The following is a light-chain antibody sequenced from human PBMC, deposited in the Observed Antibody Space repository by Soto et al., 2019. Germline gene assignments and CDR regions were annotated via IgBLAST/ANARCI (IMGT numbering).Light chain of an antibody. CDR2: FGS. Sequence: DIQMTQSPSSVSASVGDRVTLTCRASQDIGNLLAWYQQKPGKAPKLLIYFGSNLQTGVPSRISGSGSRTDFTLTISSLQPEDLATCHCQLADSFPLTFGRGTRGAIK. CDR3: QLADSFPLT. CDR1: QDIGNL. J-gene: IGKJ4*02. V-gene: IGKV1-12*01.